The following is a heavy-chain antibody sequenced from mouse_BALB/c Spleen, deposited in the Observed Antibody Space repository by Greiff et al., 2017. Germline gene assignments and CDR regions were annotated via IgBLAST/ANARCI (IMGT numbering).Heavy chain of an antibody. CDR2: INPSSGYT. V-gene: IGHV1-4*01. D-gene: IGHD1-1*01. CDR3: AREGYYYGYFDY. CDR1: GYTFTSYT. Sequence: QVQLKQSGAELARPGASVKMSCKASGYTFTSYTMHWVKQRPGQGLEWIGYINPSSGYTNYNQKFKDKATLTADKSSSTAYMQLSSLTSEDSAVYYCAREGYYYGYFDYWGQGTTLTVSS. J-gene: IGHJ2*01.